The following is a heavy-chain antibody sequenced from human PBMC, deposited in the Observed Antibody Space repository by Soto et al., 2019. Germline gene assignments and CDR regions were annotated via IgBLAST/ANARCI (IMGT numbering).Heavy chain of an antibody. CDR2: INHSGST. V-gene: IGHV4-34*01. D-gene: IGHD1-26*01. CDR1: GGSFSGYY. J-gene: IGHJ6*02. CDR3: LCRYYAYMMDV. Sequence: QVQLLQWGAGLLKPSETLSLTCAVSGGSFSGYYWSWIRQPPGKGLEWIGEINHSGSTNYNPSLKSRVTISGGTSKNQCYLRLSSVTAADTAVYYCLCRYYAYMMDVWGQGTTVTVSS.